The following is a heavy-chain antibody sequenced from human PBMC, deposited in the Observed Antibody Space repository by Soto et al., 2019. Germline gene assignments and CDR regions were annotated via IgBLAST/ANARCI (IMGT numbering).Heavy chain of an antibody. Sequence: PWGSLRLSCAASGFTFSDYYMIWIRQAPGKGLEWVSYISSSGSTIYYADSVKGRFTISRDNAKNSLYLQMNSLRAEDTAVYYCARDPEQVAWFDPWGQGTLVTVSS. J-gene: IGHJ5*02. CDR2: ISSSGSTI. CDR1: GFTFSDYY. V-gene: IGHV3-11*01. CDR3: ARDPEQVAWFDP.